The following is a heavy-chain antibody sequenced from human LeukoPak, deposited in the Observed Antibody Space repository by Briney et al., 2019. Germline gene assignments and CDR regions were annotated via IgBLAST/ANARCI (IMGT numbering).Heavy chain of an antibody. Sequence: PSETLSLTCTVSGGSISSYYWSWIRQPPGKGLEWIGYIYYGGSTNYNPSLKSRVTISVDTSKSQFSLKLSSVTAADTAVYYCARLPRGYYGDYQIDYWGQGTLVTVSS. CDR2: IYYGGST. D-gene: IGHD4-17*01. V-gene: IGHV4-59*08. J-gene: IGHJ4*02. CDR1: GGSISSYY. CDR3: ARLPRGYYGDYQIDY.